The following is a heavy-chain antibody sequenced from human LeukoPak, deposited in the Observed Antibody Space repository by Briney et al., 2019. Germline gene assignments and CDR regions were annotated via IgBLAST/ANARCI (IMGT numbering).Heavy chain of an antibody. CDR1: GFTVRTNY. D-gene: IGHD5-18*01. Sequence: PGGSLRLSCAASGFTVRTNYMSWVRQAPGKGLEWVSVLYSGGNTYYADSVEGRFTISRDDSKNTLYLQMSSLRVADTAVYYCARVGSGDIYGYGDYWGQGTLVTVSS. CDR2: LYSGGNT. V-gene: IGHV3-66*01. CDR3: ARVGSGDIYGYGDY. J-gene: IGHJ4*02.